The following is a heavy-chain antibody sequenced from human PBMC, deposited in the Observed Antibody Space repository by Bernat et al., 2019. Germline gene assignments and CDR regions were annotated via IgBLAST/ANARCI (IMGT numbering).Heavy chain of an antibody. Sequence: QVQLQQWGAGLLKPSETLSLTCAVYGGSFSGYYWSWIRQPPGKGLSWIGVINHSGSTNYNPSLRSRFTISADTSKNQFSRKLSSVAAADTAVYYCASSGPSGSSWYVDYWGQGTLVTVSS. J-gene: IGHJ4*02. V-gene: IGHV4-34*01. CDR2: INHSGST. CDR1: GGSFSGYY. D-gene: IGHD6-13*01. CDR3: ASSGPSGSSWYVDY.